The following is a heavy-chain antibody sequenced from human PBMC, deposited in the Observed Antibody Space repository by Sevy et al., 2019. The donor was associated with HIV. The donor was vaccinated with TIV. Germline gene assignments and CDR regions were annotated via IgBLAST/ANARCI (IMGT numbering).Heavy chain of an antibody. CDR3: ARASTKGQWLVLPPLPYYFDY. J-gene: IGHJ4*02. V-gene: IGHV3-11*04. CDR2: ISSSGSTI. D-gene: IGHD6-19*01. Sequence: GGSLRLSCAASGFTFSDYYMSWIRQAPGKGLEWVSYISSSGSTIYYADSVKGRFTISRDNAKNSLYLQMNSLRAEDTAVYYCARASTKGQWLVLPPLPYYFDYWGQGTLVTVSS. CDR1: GFTFSDYY.